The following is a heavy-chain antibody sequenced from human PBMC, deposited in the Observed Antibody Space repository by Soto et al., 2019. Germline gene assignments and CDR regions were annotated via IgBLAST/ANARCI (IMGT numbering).Heavy chain of an antibody. Sequence: GASVKVSCKASGFTFTSSAVQWVRQARGQRLEWIGWIVVGSGNTNYAQKFQERVTITRDMSTSTAYMELSSLRSEDTAVYYWAAGGNSSSSFSIYWGKGTLVPVYS. CDR1: GFTFTSSA. CDR3: AAGGNSSSSFSIY. D-gene: IGHD6-6*01. CDR2: IVVGSGNT. V-gene: IGHV1-58*01. J-gene: IGHJ4*02.